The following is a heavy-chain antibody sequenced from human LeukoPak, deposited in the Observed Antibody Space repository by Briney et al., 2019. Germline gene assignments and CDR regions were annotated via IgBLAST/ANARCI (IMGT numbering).Heavy chain of an antibody. CDR2: IGGSSSNT. CDR1: GYTFMSHG. J-gene: IGHJ3*02. D-gene: IGHD3-16*01. V-gene: IGHV1-18*01. CDR3: ARATGTWGHDGFDI. Sequence: ASVKVSCKAYGYTFMSHGISWVRQAPGQGLEWRGWIGGSSSNTNYAQRLQGRVTMTTDTSTTTAYMELRSLRSDDTAVYYCARATGTWGHDGFDIWGQGTMVTVSS.